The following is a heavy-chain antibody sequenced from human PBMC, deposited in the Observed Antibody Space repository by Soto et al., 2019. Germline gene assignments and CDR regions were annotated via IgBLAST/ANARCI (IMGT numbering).Heavy chain of an antibody. CDR2: IKQDGSEK. Sequence: EVQLVESGGGLVQPGGSLRLSCAASGFSFSSYWMSWVRQARGKGLEWVANIKQDGSEKEYVDFVKGRFTISRDNAKNALYLQMNTLRDEDTAVYYCGRVRRSDPDDYWGQGTLVTVSS. D-gene: IGHD2-15*01. CDR1: GFSFSSYW. J-gene: IGHJ4*02. CDR3: GRVRRSDPDDY. V-gene: IGHV3-7*01.